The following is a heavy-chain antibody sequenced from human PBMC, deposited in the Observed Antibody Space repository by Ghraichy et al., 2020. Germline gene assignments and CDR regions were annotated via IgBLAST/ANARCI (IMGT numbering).Heavy chain of an antibody. CDR2: ISSSGSTI. Sequence: LSLTCAASGFTFSDYYMSWIRQAPGKGLEWVSYISSSGSTIYYADSVKGRFTISRDNAKNSLYLQMNSLRAEDTAVYYCARDAFPRDYYDSSGYRRGWFDPWGQGTLVTVSS. CDR1: GFTFSDYY. D-gene: IGHD3-22*01. CDR3: ARDAFPRDYYDSSGYRRGWFDP. J-gene: IGHJ5*02. V-gene: IGHV3-11*01.